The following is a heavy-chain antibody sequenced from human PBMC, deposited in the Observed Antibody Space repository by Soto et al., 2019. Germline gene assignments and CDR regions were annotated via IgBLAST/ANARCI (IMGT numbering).Heavy chain of an antibody. CDR2: ISAYNGNT. CDR3: ARKNYDILTGTNWFDP. D-gene: IGHD3-9*01. CDR1: GYTFTSYG. Sequence: QVQLVQSGAEVKKPGASVKVSCKASGYTFTSYGISWVRRAPGQGLEWMGWISAYNGNTNYAQKLQGRVTMTTDTSTSTAYMELRSLRSDDTAVYYCARKNYDILTGTNWFDPWGQGTLVTVSS. J-gene: IGHJ5*02. V-gene: IGHV1-18*01.